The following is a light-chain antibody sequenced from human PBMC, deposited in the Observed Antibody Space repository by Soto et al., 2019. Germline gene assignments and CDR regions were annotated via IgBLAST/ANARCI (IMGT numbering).Light chain of an antibody. V-gene: IGKV1-9*01. J-gene: IGKJ4*01. CDR3: QQLNSYLSLT. CDR1: QSINSL. CDR2: AAS. Sequence: DVHLTPSPSTLSAVVGDRVTITGRASQSINSLLAWYQQKPGKAPKLLIYAASTLQSGVPARFSGSGSGTEFTLTISSLEPEDFATYYCQQLNSYLSLTFGGGTKVDIK.